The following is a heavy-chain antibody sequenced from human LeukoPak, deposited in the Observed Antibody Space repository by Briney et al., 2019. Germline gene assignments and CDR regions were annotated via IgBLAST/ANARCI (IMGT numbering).Heavy chain of an antibody. J-gene: IGHJ4*02. D-gene: IGHD2-21*02. Sequence: GGSLRLSCAASGFIFDDYAMHWVRQAPGKGLEWVSLISGNGGTTYFADSVKGRFTISRDNSKNSLYLHMNSLRTEDTALYYCAKDTGEVTGHYFDYWGQGTLVTVSS. V-gene: IGHV3-43*02. CDR3: AKDTGEVTGHYFDY. CDR1: GFIFDDYA. CDR2: ISGNGGTT.